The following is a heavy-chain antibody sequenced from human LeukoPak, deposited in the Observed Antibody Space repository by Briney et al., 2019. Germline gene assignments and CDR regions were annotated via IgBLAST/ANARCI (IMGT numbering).Heavy chain of an antibody. CDR3: ARGSDAYRFDP. D-gene: IGHD3-16*01. J-gene: IGHJ5*02. CDR2: IYNIETT. V-gene: IGHV4-59*01. CDR1: GISMTNYH. Sequence: PSETLSLTSTVSGISMTNYHWTWLRPSPGEAPEYIGYIYNIETTNYNPSLKSRVTVSVDMCKKQFSLRLNSVTAADTAVYYCARGSDAYRFDPWGQGILVTVSS.